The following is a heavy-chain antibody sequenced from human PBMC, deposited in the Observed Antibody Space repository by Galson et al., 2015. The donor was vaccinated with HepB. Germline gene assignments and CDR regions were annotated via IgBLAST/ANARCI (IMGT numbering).Heavy chain of an antibody. J-gene: IGHJ4*02. V-gene: IGHV3-66*02. CDR3: ARRYSSSWYHDC. CDR2: IYSGSTT. CDR1: GFSVSSNY. Sequence: SLRLSCAASGFSVSSNYMSWVRQAPGKGLEWVSVIYSGSTTYYADSVKGRFTFSRDNSKNTLYLQLNSLRAEDTALYYCARRYSSSWYHDCWGQGTLVTVSS. D-gene: IGHD6-13*01.